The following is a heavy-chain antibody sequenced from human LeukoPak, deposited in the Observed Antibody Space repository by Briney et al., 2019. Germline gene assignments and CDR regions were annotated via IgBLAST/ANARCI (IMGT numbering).Heavy chain of an antibody. CDR2: ISRASESI. D-gene: IGHD3-10*02. V-gene: IGHV3-21*01. CDR3: AELGITMIGGV. Sequence: GGSLRLSCAASGFTFNTYSMSWVRQAPGKGLEWVSIISRASESIFYADSVKGRFTISRDNAKNSLYLQMNDLRAEDTAVYYCAELGITMIGGVWGKGTTVTISS. J-gene: IGHJ6*04. CDR1: GFTFNTYS.